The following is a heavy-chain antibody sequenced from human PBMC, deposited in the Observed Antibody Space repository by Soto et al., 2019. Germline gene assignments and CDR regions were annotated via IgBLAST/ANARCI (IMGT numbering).Heavy chain of an antibody. CDR3: AKRSLAGTLFFAY. J-gene: IGHJ4*02. CDR1: GFTFSGYA. CDR2: ISGSGGST. D-gene: IGHD1-1*01. V-gene: IGHV3-23*01. Sequence: PGGSLRLSCAASGFTFSGYAMSWVRQAPGKGLEWVSAISGSGGSTYYADSVKGRFTISRDNSKNTLYLQMNSLRAEDTAVYYCAKRSLAGTLFFAYWGQGTLVTVSS.